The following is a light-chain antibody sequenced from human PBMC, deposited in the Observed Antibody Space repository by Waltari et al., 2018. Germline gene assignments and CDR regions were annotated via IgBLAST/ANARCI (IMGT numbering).Light chain of an antibody. CDR3: QHYNNLPLT. Sequence: EIVMTQSPATLSVSPGERAPLSCRASESVSSKLAWYQQRAGQAPRLLIYGASTSATGIPARFSGSGSGTEFTLTISSLQSEDFAVYFCQHYNNLPLTFGGGTKVEIK. CDR2: GAS. J-gene: IGKJ4*01. CDR1: ESVSSK. V-gene: IGKV3-15*01.